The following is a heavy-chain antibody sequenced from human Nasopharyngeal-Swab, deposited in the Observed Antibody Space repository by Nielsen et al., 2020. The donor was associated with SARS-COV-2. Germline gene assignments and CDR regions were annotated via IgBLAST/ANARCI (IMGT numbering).Heavy chain of an antibody. CDR3: ATAGPAATDYYYMDV. D-gene: IGHD2-2*01. CDR2: FDPEDGET. J-gene: IGHJ6*03. Sequence: WVLHAPGQGFEWMGGFDPEDGETIYAQKFQGRVTMTEDTSTDTAYMELSSLRSEDTAVYYCATAGPAATDYYYMDVWGKGTTVTVSS. V-gene: IGHV1-24*01.